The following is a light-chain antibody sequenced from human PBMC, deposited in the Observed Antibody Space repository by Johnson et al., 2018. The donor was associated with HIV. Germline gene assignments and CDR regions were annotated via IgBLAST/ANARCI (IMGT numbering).Light chain of an antibody. CDR3: GTWDSSLSAGV. V-gene: IGLV1-51*01. J-gene: IGLJ1*01. CDR1: SSNIGNNY. CDR2: DNN. Sequence: QSALTQPPSMSAAPGQKVTISCSASSSNIGNNYVSWYQQLPGTAPKLLIYDNNKRPSGIPDRFSGSKSGTSATLGITGLQTGDEADYYCGTWDSSLSAGVFGTVTKVTVL.